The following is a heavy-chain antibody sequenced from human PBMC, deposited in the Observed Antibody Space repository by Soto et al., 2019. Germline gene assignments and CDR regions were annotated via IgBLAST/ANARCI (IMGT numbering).Heavy chain of an antibody. CDR3: AKDSLGWGPASIDV. J-gene: IGHJ6*03. CDR1: GYTFTSYG. Sequence: GASVKVSCKASGYTFTSYGISWVRQAPGQGLEWMGWISAYNGNTDYAQKLQGRVTMTTDTSTSTAYMELRSLRSEDTAVYYCAKDSLGWGPASIDVWGKVTTVTVSS. D-gene: IGHD3-16*01. V-gene: IGHV1-18*01. CDR2: ISAYNGNT.